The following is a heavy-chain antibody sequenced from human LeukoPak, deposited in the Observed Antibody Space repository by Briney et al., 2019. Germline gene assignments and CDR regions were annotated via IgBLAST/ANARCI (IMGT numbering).Heavy chain of an antibody. CDR2: IYYSGST. D-gene: IGHD2-15*01. V-gene: IGHV4-59*01. Sequence: SETLSLTCTVSGGSISSYYWSWIRQPPGKGLEWIGYIYYSGSTNYNPSLKSRVTISVDTSKNQFSLKLSSVTAADTAVYYCASSFYCSGGSCYSYYYYYYMDVWGKGTTVTVSS. J-gene: IGHJ6*03. CDR1: GGSISSYY. CDR3: ASSFYCSGGSCYSYYYYYYMDV.